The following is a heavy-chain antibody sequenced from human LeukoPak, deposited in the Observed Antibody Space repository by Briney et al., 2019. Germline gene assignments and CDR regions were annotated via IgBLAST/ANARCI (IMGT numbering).Heavy chain of an antibody. Sequence: PSETLSLTCTVSGDSISSYYWTWIRQPPGKGLEWIGYIYYSGNTNYNPSLKSRVIISLDTSKNQFSLKLTSVTAADTAMYYCARRKAKTPNYFDYWGQGALVTVSS. CDR2: IYYSGNT. CDR3: ARRKAKTPNYFDY. V-gene: IGHV4-59*08. CDR1: GDSISSYY. J-gene: IGHJ4*02.